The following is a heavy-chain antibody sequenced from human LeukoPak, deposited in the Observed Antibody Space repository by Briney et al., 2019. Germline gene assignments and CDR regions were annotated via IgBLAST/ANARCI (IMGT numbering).Heavy chain of an antibody. CDR3: ARVPHGETIFGVVLYWFDP. V-gene: IGHV4-38-2*02. D-gene: IGHD3-3*01. CDR2: IYHSGSA. J-gene: IGHJ5*02. CDR1: SYSISSGYY. Sequence: SETLSLTCTVSSYSISSGYYWGWIRPPPEKGLEWIGSIYHSGSAYYNPSLKSRVTVSVDTSKNQFSLKLNSVTAADTAVYYCARVPHGETIFGVVLYWFDPWGQGTLVTVFS.